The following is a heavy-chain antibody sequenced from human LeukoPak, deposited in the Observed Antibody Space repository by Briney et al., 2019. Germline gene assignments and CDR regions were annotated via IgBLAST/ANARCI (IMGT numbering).Heavy chain of an antibody. J-gene: IGHJ4*02. CDR1: GYTFTSYD. CDR3: ARGYFDWLLPPSFDY. D-gene: IGHD3-9*01. CDR2: MNPNSGNT. Sequence: ASVKVSCKASGYTFTSYDINWVRQATGQGLEWMGWMNPNSGNTGHAQKFQGRVTMTRNTSISTAYMELSSLRSEDTAVYYCARGYFDWLLPPSFDYWGQGTLVTVSS. V-gene: IGHV1-8*01.